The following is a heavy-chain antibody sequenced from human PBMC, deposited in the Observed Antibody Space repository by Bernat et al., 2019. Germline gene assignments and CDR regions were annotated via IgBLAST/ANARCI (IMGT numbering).Heavy chain of an antibody. D-gene: IGHD3-10*01. CDR2: VRTKANGFAT. CDR1: GLTFSDST. J-gene: IGHJ4*02. CDR3: TRSGAVAEQTFDY. Sequence: EVQLAESGGGLVQPGGSLKLSCAASGLTFSDSTMQWVRQASGKGLAWVGRVRTKANGFATSYAASVKGRFTISRDDSKNTAYLQMNSLKIEDTAVYYCTRSGAVAEQTFDYWGQGTLVTVSS. V-gene: IGHV3-73*01.